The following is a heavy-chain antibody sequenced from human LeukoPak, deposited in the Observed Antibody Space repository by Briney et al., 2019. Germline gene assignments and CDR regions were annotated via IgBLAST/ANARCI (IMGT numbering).Heavy chain of an antibody. V-gene: IGHV4-39*01. J-gene: IGHJ4*02. D-gene: IGHD2-8*01. CDR1: GGSMTSNNYY. CDR3: WRPHCSNSVCSSSRVDF. CDR2: IHYSGST. Sequence: SETLSLTCTVSGGSMTSNNYYWGWIRQPPGKGLEWIGNIHYSGSTYYSPSLKNRVTISVDTSKNQFSLRLKSVTAADTAVYYCWRPHCSNSVCSSSRVDFWGQGTLVTVSS.